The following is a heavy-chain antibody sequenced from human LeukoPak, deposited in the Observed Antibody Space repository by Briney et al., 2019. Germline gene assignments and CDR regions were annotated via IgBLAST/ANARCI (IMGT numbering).Heavy chain of an antibody. D-gene: IGHD5-12*01. Sequence: SETLSLTCTVSGGSISSSSYYWGWIRQPPGKGLEWIGSIYYSGSTYYNPSLKSRVTISVDTSKNQFSLKLSSVTAADTAEYYCARQKAIGGYVSFPFDYWGQGTLVTVSS. CDR3: ARQKAIGGYVSFPFDY. CDR1: GGSISSSSYY. CDR2: IYYSGST. J-gene: IGHJ4*02. V-gene: IGHV4-39*01.